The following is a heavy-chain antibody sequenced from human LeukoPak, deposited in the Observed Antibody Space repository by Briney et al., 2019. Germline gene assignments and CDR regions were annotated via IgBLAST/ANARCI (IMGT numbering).Heavy chain of an antibody. Sequence: CGMNWVRQAPGKGLEWVSYISGSSGTIYYADSVKGQFTISRDNAKNSLYLQMNSLRAEDTAVYYCARRSEFGVLYYMDIWGKGTTVTVSS. J-gene: IGHJ6*03. D-gene: IGHD3-16*01. CDR1: CG. V-gene: IGHV3-48*01. CDR2: ISGSSGTI. CDR3: ARRSEFGVLYYMDI.